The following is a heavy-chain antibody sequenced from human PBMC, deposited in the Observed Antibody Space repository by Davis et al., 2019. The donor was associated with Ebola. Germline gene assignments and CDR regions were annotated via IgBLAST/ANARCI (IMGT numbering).Heavy chain of an antibody. V-gene: IGHV1-2*02. J-gene: IGHJ4*02. D-gene: IGHD2-2*01. Sequence: ASVKVSCKASGYTFTGYYMHWVRQAPGQGLEWMGWINPNSGGTNYAQNFQGRVTMTRDTSITTAYMELSRLRSDDTAVYYCAREPHCTTSCNYEQDYWGQGTLVTVSS. CDR2: INPNSGGT. CDR3: AREPHCTTSCNYEQDY. CDR1: GYTFTGYY.